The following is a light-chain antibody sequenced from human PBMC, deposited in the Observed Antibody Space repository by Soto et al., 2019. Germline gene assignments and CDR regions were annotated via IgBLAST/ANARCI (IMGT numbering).Light chain of an antibody. J-gene: IGLJ2*01. CDR2: DVT. CDR3: CSYAGSYTLV. V-gene: IGLV2-11*01. Sequence: QSVLTQRRSVSGSPGQSVTISCTGTSSDVGGYNFVSWYQQHPGKAPKLMIYDVTKRPSGVPGRFSGSKSGNTASLTISGLQAEDEADYYCCSYAGSYTLVFGGGTQLTVL. CDR1: SSDVGGYNF.